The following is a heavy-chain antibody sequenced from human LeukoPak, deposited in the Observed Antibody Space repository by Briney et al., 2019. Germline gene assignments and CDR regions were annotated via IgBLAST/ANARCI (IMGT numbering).Heavy chain of an antibody. CDR1: GFTFSSYS. J-gene: IGHJ4*02. V-gene: IGHV3-21*01. D-gene: IGHD3-9*01. Sequence: PAGSLRLSCAASGFTFSSYSMNWLRQAPGKGLEGVSSISSSSSYIYYADSVKGRFTISRDNAKNSLYLQMNSLRAEDTAVYYCARGRDILTGYFPIIDYWGQGTLVTVSS. CDR3: ARGRDILTGYFPIIDY. CDR2: ISSSSSYI.